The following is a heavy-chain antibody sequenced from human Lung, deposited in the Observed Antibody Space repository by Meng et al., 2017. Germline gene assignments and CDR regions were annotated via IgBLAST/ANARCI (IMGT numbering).Heavy chain of an antibody. J-gene: IGHJ4*02. D-gene: IGHD1-14*01. Sequence: QVQLVQSGAEVKKPGSSVKVACKTSGGSFSTHTFSWVRQAPGQGLEWMGGLIAVFDKTKAAPRFQDRVTFTADESTSTAYMELSSLTFDDTAVYFCARGRRNEPLFDYWGQGTLATVSS. CDR3: ARGRRNEPLFDY. CDR1: GGSFSTHT. CDR2: LIAVFDKT. V-gene: IGHV1-69*13.